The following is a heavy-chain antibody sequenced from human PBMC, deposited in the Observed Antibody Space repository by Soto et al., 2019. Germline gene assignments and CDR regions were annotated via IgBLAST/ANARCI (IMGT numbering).Heavy chain of an antibody. CDR2: ISGSGGST. V-gene: IGHV3-23*01. CDR3: AKAGDIVVVPAALYNWFDP. D-gene: IGHD2-2*01. J-gene: IGHJ5*02. CDR1: GFTFSSYA. Sequence: EVQLLESGGGLVQPGGSLRLSCAASGFTFSSYAMSWVRQAPGKGLEWVSAISGSGGSTYYADSVKGRFTISRDNSKNTLYLQMNSLRAEDTAVYYCAKAGDIVVVPAALYNWFDPWGQGTLVTVSS.